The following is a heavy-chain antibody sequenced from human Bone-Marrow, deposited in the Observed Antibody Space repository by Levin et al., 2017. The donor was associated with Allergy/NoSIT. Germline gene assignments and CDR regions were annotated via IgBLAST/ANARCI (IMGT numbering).Heavy chain of an antibody. CDR3: AKHRVVMSTYARVDI. D-gene: IGHD2-8*01. Sequence: PGGSLRLSCAASGFTFDGYGMDWVRQLPGKGLEWVSGINWNGKKMDYADSVKGRFTISRDNANNSLFLQMKSLRDEDTAIYYCAKHRVVMSTYARVDIWGQGIIVIVSS. CDR2: INWNGKKM. V-gene: IGHV3-9*01. CDR1: GFTFDGYG. J-gene: IGHJ3*02.